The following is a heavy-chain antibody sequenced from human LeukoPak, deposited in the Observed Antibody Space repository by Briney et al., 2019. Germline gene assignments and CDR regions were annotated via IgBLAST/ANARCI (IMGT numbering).Heavy chain of an antibody. V-gene: IGHV4-39*07. J-gene: IGHJ3*02. CDR1: GDSISSSSYY. D-gene: IGHD4-23*01. CDR3: TRGDLGGNPDAFDI. CDR2: IYYTGST. Sequence: PSETLSLTCTVSGDSISSSSYYWGWLRQPPGKELEWIGSIYYTGSTYYNPSLNSRVTISVDTSKNQFSLKLSCVPAAAPAGYCCTRGDLGGNPDAFDICGAGKTVT.